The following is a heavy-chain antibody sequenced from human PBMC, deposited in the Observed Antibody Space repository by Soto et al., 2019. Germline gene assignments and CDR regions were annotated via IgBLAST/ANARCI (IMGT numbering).Heavy chain of an antibody. V-gene: IGHV1-8*01. J-gene: IGHJ6*03. CDR2: MNPNSGNT. CDR3: ALLSGPGIYFMDV. CDR1: GYTFTSYE. D-gene: IGHD2-15*01. Sequence: QVQLVQSGAEVKKPGASVKVSCRASGYTFTSYEINWVRQATGQGLEWMGWMNPNSGNTRSIQKFPGSVTMTRNTSISTAYMELSSLRSEDTGVYYCALLSGPGIYFMDVWGKGTTVTVSS.